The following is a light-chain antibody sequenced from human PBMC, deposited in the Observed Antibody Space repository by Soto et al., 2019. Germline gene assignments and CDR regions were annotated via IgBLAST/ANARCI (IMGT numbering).Light chain of an antibody. Sequence: VVLTQSPATLSLSPGDRATLSCRASRHVYINALGWYQQKPGRTPTLLIYGASIRATDIPDRFSATGSGTDFSLTISGVEPEDSAVYYCQQYGDSAFTFGPGTRLEI. CDR2: GAS. J-gene: IGKJ3*01. CDR1: RHVYINA. CDR3: QQYGDSAFT. V-gene: IGKV3-20*01.